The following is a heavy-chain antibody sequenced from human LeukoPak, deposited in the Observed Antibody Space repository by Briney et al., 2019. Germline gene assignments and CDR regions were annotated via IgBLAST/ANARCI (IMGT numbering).Heavy chain of an antibody. CDR3: ARASSTYNYGGNPLGY. V-gene: IGHV3-23*01. D-gene: IGHD4-23*01. Sequence: GGSLRLSCAASGFTFSSYAMNWVRQAPGKGLEWVSTISGSGGSIYYADSVKGRFTISRDNSKNTLYLQMNSLRAEDTAIYYCARASSTYNYGGNPLGYWGQGTLVTVSS. J-gene: IGHJ4*02. CDR2: ISGSGGSI. CDR1: GFTFSSYA.